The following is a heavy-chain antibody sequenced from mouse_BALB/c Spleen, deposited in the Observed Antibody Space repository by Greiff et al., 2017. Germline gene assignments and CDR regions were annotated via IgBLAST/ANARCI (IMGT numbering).Heavy chain of an antibody. CDR2: ISYSGST. CDR1: GYSITSDYA. CDR3: AGYDFYYAMDY. Sequence: EVQLQESGPGLVKPSQSLSLTCTVTGYSITSDYAWNWIRQFPGNKLEWMGYISYSGSTSYNPSLKSRISITRDTSKNQFFLQLNSVTTEDTATYYCAGYDFYYAMDYWGQGTSVTVSS. J-gene: IGHJ4*01. V-gene: IGHV3-2*02. D-gene: IGHD2-14*01.